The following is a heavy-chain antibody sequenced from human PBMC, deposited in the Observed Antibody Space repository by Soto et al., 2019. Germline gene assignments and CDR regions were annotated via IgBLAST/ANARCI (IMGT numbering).Heavy chain of an antibody. J-gene: IGHJ4*02. V-gene: IGHV3-9*01. Sequence: GGSLRLSCAASGFTFDDYAMHWVRQAPGKGLEWVSGISWNSGSIGYADSVKGRFTISRDNAKNSLYLQMNSLRAEDTALYYCAKDHYYDSSGTGSLQLQAFDYWGQGTLVTVSS. CDR2: ISWNSGSI. D-gene: IGHD3-22*01. CDR1: GFTFDDYA. CDR3: AKDHYYDSSGTGSLQLQAFDY.